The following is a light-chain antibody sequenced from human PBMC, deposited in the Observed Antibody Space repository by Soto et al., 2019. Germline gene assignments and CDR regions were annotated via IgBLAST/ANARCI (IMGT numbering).Light chain of an antibody. Sequence: EIVLTHSPGTLSLSPGERATLSCRASQSIDNNYLAWYQQKPGQAPRLVIYGASTRATDIPDRFSASGSGPDFTLTISRLEPEDFAVYYCQQYSRAPLTFGQGTTVDIK. CDR3: QQYSRAPLT. J-gene: IGKJ1*01. V-gene: IGKV3-20*01. CDR1: QSIDNNY. CDR2: GAS.